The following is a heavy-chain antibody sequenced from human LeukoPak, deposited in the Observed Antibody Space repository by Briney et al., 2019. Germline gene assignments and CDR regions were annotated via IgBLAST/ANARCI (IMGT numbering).Heavy chain of an antibody. CDR2: IYGGGST. CDR3: AKDQGYSYTSIDY. J-gene: IGHJ4*02. V-gene: IGHV3-53*01. Sequence: GGSLRLSCAASGFTVSSNYMSWVRQAPGKGLEWVSVIYGGGSTYYADSVKGRFTISRDTSKNTVNLQMNSLRAEDTAVYYCAKDQGYSYTSIDYWGQGTLVTVSS. CDR1: GFTVSSNY. D-gene: IGHD5-18*01.